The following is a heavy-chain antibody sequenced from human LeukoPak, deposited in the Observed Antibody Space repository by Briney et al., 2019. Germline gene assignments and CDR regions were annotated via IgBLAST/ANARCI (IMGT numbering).Heavy chain of an antibody. CDR3: ARGAYCTNGVCYTHFDY. V-gene: IGHV1-3*01. CDR1: GYTFTSYA. CDR2: INAGNGNT. D-gene: IGHD2-8*01. J-gene: IGHJ4*02. Sequence: ASVEVSCKASGYTFTSYAMHWVRQAPGQRLEWMGWINAGNGNTKYSQKFQGRVTITRDTSASTAYMELSSLRSEDTAVYYCARGAYCTNGVCYTHFDYWGQGTLVTVSS.